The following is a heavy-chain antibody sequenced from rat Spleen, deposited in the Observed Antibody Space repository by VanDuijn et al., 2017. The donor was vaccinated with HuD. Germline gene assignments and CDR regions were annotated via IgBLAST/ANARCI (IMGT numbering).Heavy chain of an antibody. CDR2: ISYGDSYGHSST. D-gene: IGHD3-1*01. CDR3: ARQRGPSWFAY. CDR1: GFTFSDYG. J-gene: IGHJ3*01. V-gene: IGHV5-29*01. Sequence: EVQLVESDGGLVQPGRSLKLSCAASGFTFSDYGMAWVRQAPTKGLEWVATISYGDSYGHSSTYFRDSVKGRFTISRDNTNSILYLQMNSLRSEDTATYFCARQRGPSWFAYWGQGTLVTVSS.